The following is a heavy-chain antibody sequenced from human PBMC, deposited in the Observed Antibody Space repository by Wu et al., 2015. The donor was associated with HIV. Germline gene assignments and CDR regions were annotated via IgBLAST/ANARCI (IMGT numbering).Heavy chain of an antibody. Sequence: QVQLVQSGAEVKKPGASVKVSCKASGYTFTSYDINWVRQATGQGLEWMGWMNPNSVNTGYAQKFQGRVTMTRNTSISTAYMELSSLRSDDTAVYYCAKGADLVPGILDYWGQGTLVTVSS. CDR3: AKGADLVPGILDY. CDR1: GYTFTSYD. V-gene: IGHV1-8*01. J-gene: IGHJ4*02. CDR2: MNPNSVNT. D-gene: IGHD2/OR15-2a*01.